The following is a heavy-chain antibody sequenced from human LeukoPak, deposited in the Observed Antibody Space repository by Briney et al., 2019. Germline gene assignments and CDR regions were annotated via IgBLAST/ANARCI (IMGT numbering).Heavy chain of an antibody. CDR3: ARGAGPGRPYYMDV. CDR2: IYTSGST. CDR1: GGSISSGSYY. J-gene: IGHJ6*03. V-gene: IGHV4-61*02. Sequence: PSETLSLTCTVSGGSISSGSYYWSWIRQPAGKGLEWIGRIYTSGSTSYNPSLKSRVTISVDTSKNQFSLKLSSVTAADTAVYYCARGAGPGRPYYMDVWGKGTTVTISS. D-gene: IGHD2-15*01.